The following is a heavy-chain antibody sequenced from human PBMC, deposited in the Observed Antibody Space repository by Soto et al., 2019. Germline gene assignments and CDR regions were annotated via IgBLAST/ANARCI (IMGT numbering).Heavy chain of an antibody. J-gene: IGHJ6*02. CDR1: GIRFSDYW. V-gene: IGHV3-7*01. CDR3: ASLGRHG. CDR2: IKEDGSEK. Sequence: SLRLSCAAGGIRFSDYWMDWVRQAPGKGPEWVANIKEDGSEKNYVDSEKGRFTIYRDNAKNSLYLQMNSLRAEDPAVYYCASLGRHGWGQGTTVTVSS. D-gene: IGHD3-16*01.